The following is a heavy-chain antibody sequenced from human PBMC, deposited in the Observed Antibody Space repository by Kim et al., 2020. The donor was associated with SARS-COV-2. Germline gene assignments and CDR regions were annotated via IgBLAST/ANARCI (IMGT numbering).Heavy chain of an antibody. Sequence: RTNYNPSLKSRVTMSVDTSKNQFSLKLSSVTAADTAVYYCARGGSGSQDYWGQGTLVTVSS. CDR2: RT. V-gene: IGHV4-4*07. J-gene: IGHJ4*02. CDR3: ARGGSGSQDY. D-gene: IGHD3-3*01.